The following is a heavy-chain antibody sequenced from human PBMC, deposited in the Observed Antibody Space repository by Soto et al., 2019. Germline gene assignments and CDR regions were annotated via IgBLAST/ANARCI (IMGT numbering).Heavy chain of an antibody. CDR1: GLTVSNNY. CDR2: IYSGGST. J-gene: IGHJ4*02. V-gene: IGHV3-53*01. CDR3: ATYTSLDY. Sequence: PGGSLRLSCAASGLTVSNNYMSWVRQAPGKGLEWVSLIYSGGSTFYADSVKGRFTISRDNSKNTLFLQMNSLRAEDTAVYFCATYTSLDYWGQGTLVTVPS. D-gene: IGHD2-2*02.